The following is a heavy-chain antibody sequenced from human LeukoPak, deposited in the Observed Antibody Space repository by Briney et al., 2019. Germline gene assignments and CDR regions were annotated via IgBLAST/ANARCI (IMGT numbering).Heavy chain of an antibody. Sequence: ASVKVSCKASGYTGTSYGISWVRQAPGQGLEWMGWISAYNGNTNYAQKLQGRVTMTTDTSTSTAYMELRSLRSDDTAVYYCARDNPDRSGYDILTGSTGYFDYWGQGTLVTVSS. CDR2: ISAYNGNT. CDR3: ARDNPDRSGYDILTGSTGYFDY. J-gene: IGHJ4*02. D-gene: IGHD3-9*01. CDR1: GYTGTSYG. V-gene: IGHV1-18*01.